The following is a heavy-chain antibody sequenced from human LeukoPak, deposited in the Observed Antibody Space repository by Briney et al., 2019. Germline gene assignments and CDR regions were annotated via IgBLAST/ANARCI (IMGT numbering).Heavy chain of an antibody. Sequence: PGGSLRLSCAASGFTFSSYSMNWVRQAPGKGLEWVSSISSSSSYIYYADSVKGRFTISRDNAKNSLYLQMNSLRAEDTAVYYCARRVATVDSYNWFDPWGQGTLVTVSS. J-gene: IGHJ5*02. D-gene: IGHD5-12*01. CDR1: GFTFSSYS. CDR2: ISSSSSYI. CDR3: ARRVATVDSYNWFDP. V-gene: IGHV3-21*01.